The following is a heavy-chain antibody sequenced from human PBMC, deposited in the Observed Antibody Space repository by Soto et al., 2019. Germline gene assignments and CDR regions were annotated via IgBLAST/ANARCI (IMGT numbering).Heavy chain of an antibody. CDR3: AIQGEGSRSTIYDFWSADPDYYGMDV. D-gene: IGHD3-3*01. CDR1: GFTFSSYG. J-gene: IGHJ6*02. CDR2: ISYDGSNK. V-gene: IGHV3-30*03. Sequence: PGGSLRLSSAASGFTFSSYGMHWVRQAPGKGLEWVAVISYDGSNKYYADSVKGRFTISRDNSKNTLYLQMNSLRAEDTAVYYCAIQGEGSRSTIYDFWSADPDYYGMDVWGQGTTVTVSS.